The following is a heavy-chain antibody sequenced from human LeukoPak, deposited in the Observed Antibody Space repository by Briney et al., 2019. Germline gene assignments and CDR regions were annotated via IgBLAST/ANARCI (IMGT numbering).Heavy chain of an antibody. CDR1: GFTFSSYG. J-gene: IGHJ4*02. D-gene: IGHD6-19*01. CDR3: AKDLLIQSSGPTAGGY. V-gene: IGHV3-30*18. CDR2: ISYDGSNK. Sequence: PGRSLRLSCAASGFTFSSYGMHWVRQAPGKGLEWVAVISYDGSNKYYADSVKGRFTISRDNSKNTLYLQMNSLRAEDTAVYYCAKDLLIQSSGPTAGGYWGQGTLVTVSS.